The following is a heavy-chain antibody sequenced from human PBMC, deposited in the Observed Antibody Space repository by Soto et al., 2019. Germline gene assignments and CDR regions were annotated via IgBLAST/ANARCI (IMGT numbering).Heavy chain of an antibody. CDR2: IIPIFGTA. CDR3: ARDLVAVAGIGGGDLN. CDR1: GGTFSSYA. D-gene: IGHD6-19*01. V-gene: IGHV1-69*01. Sequence: QVQLVQSGAEVKKPGSSVKVSCKASGGTFSSYAISWVRQAPGQGLEWMGGIIPIFGTANYAQKFQGRVTITADESTSTAYMELSSLRSEGTVVYYCARDLVAVAGIGGGDLNWGQGTLVTVSS. J-gene: IGHJ4*02.